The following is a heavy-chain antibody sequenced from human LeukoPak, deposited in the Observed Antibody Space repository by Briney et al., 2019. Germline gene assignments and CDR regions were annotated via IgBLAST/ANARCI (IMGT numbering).Heavy chain of an antibody. CDR1: GFTFSSYA. D-gene: IGHD6-13*01. CDR3: ARDLVSSSSSWSFDY. J-gene: IGHJ4*02. CDR2: ISYDGSNK. Sequence: GGSLRLSCAASGFTFSSYAMHWVRQAPGKGLEWVAVISYDGSNKYYADSVKGRFTISRDNSKNTLYLQMNSLRAEDTAVYYCARDLVSSSSSWSFDYWGQGTLVTVSS. V-gene: IGHV3-30-3*01.